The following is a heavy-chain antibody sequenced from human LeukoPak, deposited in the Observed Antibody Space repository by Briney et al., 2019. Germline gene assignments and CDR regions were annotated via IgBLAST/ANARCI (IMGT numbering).Heavy chain of an antibody. CDR1: GFTFSSYA. J-gene: IGHJ4*02. CDR3: ATGGYTSSWYIED. D-gene: IGHD6-13*01. Sequence: GGSLRLSCAASGFTFSSYAMSWVRQAPGKGLEWVSGISGSGGSTYYADSVKGRFTISRDNSKNTLYLQMNSLRAEDTAVYYCATGGYTSSWYIEDWGQGTLVTVSS. V-gene: IGHV3-23*01. CDR2: ISGSGGST.